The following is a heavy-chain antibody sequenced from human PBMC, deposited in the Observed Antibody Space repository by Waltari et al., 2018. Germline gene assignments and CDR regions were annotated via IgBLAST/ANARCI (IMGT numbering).Heavy chain of an antibody. CDR1: GFTFAAHV. CDR3: TRDHRIVVVPAALFDY. CDR2: IRSKASGGTT. D-gene: IGHD2-2*01. J-gene: IGHJ4*02. V-gene: IGHV3-49*03. Sequence: EVQLVGSGGGLVQPGRALRPSCTGFGFTFAAHVMSWFRQAPGKGLEWVGFIRSKASGGTTEYAASVKGRFTISREDSKSIAYLQMNSLKTEDTAVYYCTRDHRIVVVPAALFDYWGQGTLVTVSS.